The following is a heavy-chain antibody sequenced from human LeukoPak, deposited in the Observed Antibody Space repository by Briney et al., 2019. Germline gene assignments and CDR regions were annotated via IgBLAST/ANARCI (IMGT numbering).Heavy chain of an antibody. Sequence: PGGSLRLSCAASGFTFSSHGMCWVRQAPGRGLEWVSRISIGGDTTYPDSVKGRFTISRDNSKNTLYLQLDSLRAEDTAIYYCAKEMRPIDCWGQGTLVTVSS. CDR3: AKEMRPIDC. D-gene: IGHD6-25*01. CDR2: ISIGGDTT. J-gene: IGHJ4*02. CDR1: GFTFSSHG. V-gene: IGHV3-23*01.